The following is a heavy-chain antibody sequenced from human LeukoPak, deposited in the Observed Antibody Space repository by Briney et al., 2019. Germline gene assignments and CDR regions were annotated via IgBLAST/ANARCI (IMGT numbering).Heavy chain of an antibody. D-gene: IGHD3-22*01. CDR3: ARTYYYDSSGYYDYFDY. CDR2: INPNSGGT. CDR1: GYTFTGYY. Sequence: ASVKVSCKASGYTFTGYYMHWVRQAPGQGLEWMGWINPNSGGTNYARKFQGRVTMTRDTSISTAYMELSRLRSDDTAVYYCARTYYYDSSGYYDYFDYWGQGTLVTVSS. J-gene: IGHJ4*02. V-gene: IGHV1-2*02.